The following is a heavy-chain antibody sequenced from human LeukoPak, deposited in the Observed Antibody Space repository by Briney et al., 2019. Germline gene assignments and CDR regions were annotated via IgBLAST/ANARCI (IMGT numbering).Heavy chain of an antibody. V-gene: IGHV4-34*01. CDR1: SGSFSGYY. CDR2: INHSGST. D-gene: IGHD3-3*01. J-gene: IGHJ4*02. CDR3: AGYDFWSGYYKHFDY. Sequence: SETLSLTCAVYSGSFSGYYWSWIRQPPGKGLEWIGEINHSGSTNYNPSLKSRVTISVDTSKNQFSLKLSSVTAADTAVYYCAGYDFWSGYYKHFDYWGQGTLVTVSS.